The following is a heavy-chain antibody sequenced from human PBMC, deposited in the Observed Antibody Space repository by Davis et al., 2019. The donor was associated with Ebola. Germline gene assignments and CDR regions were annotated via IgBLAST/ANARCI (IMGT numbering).Heavy chain of an antibody. D-gene: IGHD3-3*01. CDR1: GYTFTRYG. CDR3: ARAALRTLEWLYIPARGMDV. Sequence: ASVKVSCKASGYTFTRYGISWVRQAPGQGLDWMGWIRAYNGNTNYAQKLQGRVTMTTETSTSTAYMELRSLRSDDTAVYYCARAALRTLEWLYIPARGMDVWGQGTTVTVSS. V-gene: IGHV1-18*01. CDR2: IRAYNGNT. J-gene: IGHJ6*02.